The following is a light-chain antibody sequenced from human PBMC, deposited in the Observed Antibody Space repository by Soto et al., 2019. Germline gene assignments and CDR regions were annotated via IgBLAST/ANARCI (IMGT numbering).Light chain of an antibody. Sequence: PGERVTLSCRATQSVSSAYLAWYQQKPGQAPRLLIYGTSSRATGIPYRFSGSGSGTDFTLTISRLEPEDFAVYYCQQYATSRWTFGQGTKVEI. CDR3: QQYATSRWT. J-gene: IGKJ1*01. V-gene: IGKV3-20*01. CDR1: QSVSSAY. CDR2: GTS.